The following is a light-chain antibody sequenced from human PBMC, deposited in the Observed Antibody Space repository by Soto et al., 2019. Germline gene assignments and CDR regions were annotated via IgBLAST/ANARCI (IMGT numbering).Light chain of an antibody. CDR1: SSDVGGYNY. Sequence: QSALTQPPSASGSPGQSVTISCTGTSSDVGGYNYVSWYQQHPGKAPKLMIYEVNKRPSGVPDRFSGSKSGHTASLTVSGLQAEDEADYYCSSYAGSNNHVLFGGGTKLTVL. V-gene: IGLV2-8*01. J-gene: IGLJ2*01. CDR2: EVN. CDR3: SSYAGSNNHVL.